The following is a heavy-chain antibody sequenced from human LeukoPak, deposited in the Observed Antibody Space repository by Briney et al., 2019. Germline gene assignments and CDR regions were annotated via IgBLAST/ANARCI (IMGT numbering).Heavy chain of an antibody. CDR3: AREDSTLTRRDFPDAFDI. D-gene: IGHD5-24*01. V-gene: IGHV3-21*01. J-gene: IGHJ3*02. Sequence: GGSLRLSCAASGFTFSSYSMNWVRQAPGKGLEWVSSISSSSSYIYYADSVKGRFTISRDNAKNSLYLQMNSLRAEDTAIYYCAREDSTLTRRDFPDAFDIWGQGTMVTVSS. CDR1: GFTFSSYS. CDR2: ISSSSSYI.